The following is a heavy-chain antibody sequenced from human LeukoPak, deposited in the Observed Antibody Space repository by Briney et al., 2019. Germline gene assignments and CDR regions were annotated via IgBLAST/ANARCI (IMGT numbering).Heavy chain of an antibody. V-gene: IGHV3-23*01. CDR1: GFTFSSYA. Sequence: GGSLRLSCAASGFTFSSYAMSWVRQAPGKGLEWVSAISGSGGSTYYADSVKGRFTISRDNSKNTLYLQMNSLRAEDTAVYYCAKEGSPYSSGWYPYYFDYWGQGTLVTVSS. J-gene: IGHJ4*02. CDR3: AKEGSPYSSGWYPYYFDY. CDR2: ISGSGGST. D-gene: IGHD6-19*01.